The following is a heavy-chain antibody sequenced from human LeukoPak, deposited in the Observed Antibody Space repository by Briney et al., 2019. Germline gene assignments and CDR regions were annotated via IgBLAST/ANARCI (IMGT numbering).Heavy chain of an antibody. J-gene: IGHJ1*01. CDR1: GFTFSSYW. V-gene: IGHV3-7*01. D-gene: IGHD6-13*01. CDR2: IKQDGSEK. CDR3: AKDPTGSSSFAEYFQH. Sequence: GGSLRLSCAASGFTFSSYWMSWVRQAPGKGLEWVANIKQDGSEKYYVDSVKGRFTISRDNSKNTLYLQMNSLRAEDTAVYYCAKDPTGSSSFAEYFQHWGQGTLVTVSS.